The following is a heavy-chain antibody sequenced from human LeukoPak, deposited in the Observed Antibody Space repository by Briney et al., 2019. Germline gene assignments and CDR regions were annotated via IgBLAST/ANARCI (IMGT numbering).Heavy chain of an antibody. Sequence: PGGSLRLSCAASGFTFSSYAMHWVRQAPGKGLEWVAVISYDGSNKYYADSVKGRFTISRDNSKNTLYLQMNSLRAEDTAVYYCARDHYYDSSLPLYYYYYYMDVRGKGTTVTVSS. V-gene: IGHV3-30*04. D-gene: IGHD3-22*01. J-gene: IGHJ6*03. CDR3: ARDHYYDSSLPLYYYYYYMDV. CDR2: ISYDGSNK. CDR1: GFTFSSYA.